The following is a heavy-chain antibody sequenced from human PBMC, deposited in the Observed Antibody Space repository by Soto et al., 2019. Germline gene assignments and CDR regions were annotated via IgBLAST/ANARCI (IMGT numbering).Heavy chain of an antibody. J-gene: IGHJ3*02. D-gene: IGHD2-2*01. V-gene: IGHV4-39*01. CDR3: ASFIVVVPAAPANDLDAFDI. CDR1: GGSISSSSYY. CDR2: IYYSGRT. Sequence: QLQLQESGPGLVKPSETLSLTCTVSGGSISSSSYYWGWIRQHPGKGLAWIGSIYYSGRTYYNPSLKSRVTISVDTSKNQFSLKLSSVTAADTAVYYCASFIVVVPAAPANDLDAFDIWGQGTMVTVSS.